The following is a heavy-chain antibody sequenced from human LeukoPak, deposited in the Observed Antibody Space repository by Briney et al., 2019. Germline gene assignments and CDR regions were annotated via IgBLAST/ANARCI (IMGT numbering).Heavy chain of an antibody. CDR1: GYTFTNYD. CDR3: AREGFDY. Sequence: ASVKVSCKASGYTFTNYDVNWVRQATGQGLEWMGYMNPNSGNTGYAQKFQGRVTITKNTSISTAYMELSSLRSEDTAVYYCAREGFDYWGQGTLVTVSS. CDR2: MNPNSGNT. J-gene: IGHJ4*02. V-gene: IGHV1-8*03.